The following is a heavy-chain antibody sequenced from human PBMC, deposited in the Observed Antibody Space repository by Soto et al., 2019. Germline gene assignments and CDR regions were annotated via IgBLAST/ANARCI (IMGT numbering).Heavy chain of an antibody. CDR3: AMVDVYVTPSPQDV. V-gene: IGHV1-18*01. Sequence: QVQLVQSGAEVKNPGASVKVSCKASGYTFTRYGIGWARQAPGQGLEWMGWINTYNGNTNYAQNVQGRVTLTTDTSTSTAYMELRSLRSNDKDIYYCAMVDVYVTPSPQDVWGQGTTVIVSS. D-gene: IGHD3-16*01. CDR1: GYTFTRYG. J-gene: IGHJ6*02. CDR2: INTYNGNT.